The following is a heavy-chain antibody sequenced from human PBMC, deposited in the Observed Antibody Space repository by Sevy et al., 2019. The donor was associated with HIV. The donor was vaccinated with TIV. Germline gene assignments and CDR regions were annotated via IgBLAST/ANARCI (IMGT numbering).Heavy chain of an antibody. CDR2: ISSSGSTI. Sequence: GGSLRLSCAASGFTFSDYYMSWIRQAPGKGLEWVSYISSSGSTIYYEDSVKGRFTISRDNAKNSLYLQMNSLRAEDTAVYYCASASNRWELLRDFDYWGQGTLVTVSS. V-gene: IGHV3-11*01. D-gene: IGHD1-26*01. CDR3: ASASNRWELLRDFDY. CDR1: GFTFSDYY. J-gene: IGHJ4*02.